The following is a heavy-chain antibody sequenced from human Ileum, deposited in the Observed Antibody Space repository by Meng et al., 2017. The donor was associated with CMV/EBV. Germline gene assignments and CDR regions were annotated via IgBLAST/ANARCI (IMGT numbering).Heavy chain of an antibody. Sequence: QLQASGPRLLQPSETLSLTCTVTGGSLTSYYWTWIRQPAGKGLEWIGRIHPTGTTDDNPSLRSRVSMSLDKSKNQFSLKLTSVTAADTAVYYCARAAARGVPVDLWGQGTLVTVSS. D-gene: IGHD3-10*01. CDR3: ARAAARGVPVDL. V-gene: IGHV4-4*07. CDR2: IHPTGTT. CDR1: GGSLTSYY. J-gene: IGHJ5*02.